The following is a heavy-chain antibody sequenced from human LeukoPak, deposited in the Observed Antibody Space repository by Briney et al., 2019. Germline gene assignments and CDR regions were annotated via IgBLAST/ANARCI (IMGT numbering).Heavy chain of an antibody. CDR3: AKGGLLVASFDY. J-gene: IGHJ4*02. Sequence: GGSLRLSCAASGFTFSSYWMSWVRQAPGKGLEWVSVIYSGGSTYYADSVKGRFTISRDNSKNTLYLQMNSLRAEDTAVYYCAKGGLLVASFDYWGQGTLVTVSS. D-gene: IGHD5-12*01. CDR2: IYSGGST. V-gene: IGHV3-53*01. CDR1: GFTFSSYW.